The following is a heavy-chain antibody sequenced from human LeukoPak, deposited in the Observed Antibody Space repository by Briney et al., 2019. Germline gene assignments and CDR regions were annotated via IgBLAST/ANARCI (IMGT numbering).Heavy chain of an antibody. J-gene: IGHJ4*02. Sequence: SETLSLTCAVSGGSISSTSHFWAWIRQPPGKGLEWIASIYFGGTTYYNPSLKSRVTIFVDTSTSQFSLRLTSVTAADTAVYYCARDRTGEDDSSGYFDYWGQGTLVTVSS. D-gene: IGHD3-22*01. CDR3: ARDRTGEDDSSGYFDY. V-gene: IGHV4-39*02. CDR1: GGSISSTSHF. CDR2: IYFGGTT.